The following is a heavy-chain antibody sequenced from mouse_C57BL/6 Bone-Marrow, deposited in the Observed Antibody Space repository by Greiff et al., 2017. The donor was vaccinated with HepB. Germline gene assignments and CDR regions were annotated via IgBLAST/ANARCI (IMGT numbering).Heavy chain of an antibody. V-gene: IGHV1-15*01. Sequence: VKLQESGAELVRPGASVTLSCKASGYTFTDYEMHWVKQTPVHGLEWIGAIDPETGGTAYNQKFKGKAILTADKSSSTAYMELRSLTSEDSAVYYCVYGTYYAMDYWGQGTSVTVSS. CDR1: GYTFTDYE. D-gene: IGHD1-1*01. CDR2: IDPETGGT. J-gene: IGHJ4*01. CDR3: VYGTYYAMDY.